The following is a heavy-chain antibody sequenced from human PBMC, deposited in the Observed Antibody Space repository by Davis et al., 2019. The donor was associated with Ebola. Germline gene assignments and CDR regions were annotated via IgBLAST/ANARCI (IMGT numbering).Heavy chain of an antibody. D-gene: IGHD3-10*01. CDR2: IRHDGSKQ. CDR3: ARGPMGWAPIYYYNAMDV. V-gene: IGHV3-33*01. J-gene: IGHJ6*02. Sequence: PGGSLRLSCTASGFTFSTYGMYWVRQAPGKGLEWMAVIRHDGSKQHYADSVKGRFTISRDNSKNTLYLQVNSLRAEDTAVYYCARGPMGWAPIYYYNAMDVWGQGTTVTVSS. CDR1: GFTFSTYG.